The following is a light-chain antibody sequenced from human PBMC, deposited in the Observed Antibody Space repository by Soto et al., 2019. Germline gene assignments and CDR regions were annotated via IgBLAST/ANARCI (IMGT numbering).Light chain of an antibody. CDR3: QQYGSSQYT. V-gene: IGKV3-20*01. J-gene: IGKJ2*01. Sequence: EIVLTQSPGTLSLSPGERATLSCRASQSVNNNYLAWYQQKPGQAPRLLIYGASSRATGIPDRFSGSGSGTGFTLTISRLEPEDVAVYYCQQYGSSQYTFGQGTKLEIK. CDR1: QSVNNNY. CDR2: GAS.